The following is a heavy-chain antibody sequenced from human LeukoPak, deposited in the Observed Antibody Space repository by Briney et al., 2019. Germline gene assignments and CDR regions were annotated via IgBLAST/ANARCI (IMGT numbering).Heavy chain of an antibody. Sequence: PGGSLILSCVASGFTVSSNYMSWVRQAPGKGLEWVSVIYGGGSTYYADSVKGRFTISRDNSKNTLYLQMNSLRAEDTAVYYCASGSGSYRTPYYYMDVWGTGTTVTVSS. J-gene: IGHJ6*03. CDR1: GFTVSSNY. D-gene: IGHD3-10*01. CDR3: ASGSGSYRTPYYYMDV. CDR2: IYGGGST. V-gene: IGHV3-53*01.